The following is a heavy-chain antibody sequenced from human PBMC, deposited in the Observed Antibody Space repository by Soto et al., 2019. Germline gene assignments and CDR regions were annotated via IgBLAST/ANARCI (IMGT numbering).Heavy chain of an antibody. CDR3: AKGSISSRPYYFDY. Sequence: EVQLLESGGGLAQPGGSLRLSCAASGFTFSGFAMSWVRQAPGKGLEWVSAITGSGGSTYHADSVKGRFTISRDNSKNMLYLEMHSLRADDQDGYYCAKGSISSRPYYFDYWGQGTLATVSS. V-gene: IGHV3-23*01. J-gene: IGHJ4*02. CDR1: GFTFSGFA. CDR2: ITGSGGST. D-gene: IGHD6-6*01.